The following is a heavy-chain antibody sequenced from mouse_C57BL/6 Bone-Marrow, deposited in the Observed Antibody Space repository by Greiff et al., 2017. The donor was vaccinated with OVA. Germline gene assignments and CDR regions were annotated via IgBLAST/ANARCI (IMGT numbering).Heavy chain of an antibody. CDR3: ARGHYYGRRDY. J-gene: IGHJ2*01. Sequence: EVQLQQSGPVLVKPGASVKMSCKASGYTFTDYYMNWVKQSHGKSLEWIGVINPYNGGTSYNQKFKGKATLTVDKSSSTAYMELNSLTSEDSAVYYCARGHYYGRRDYWGQGTTLTVSS. CDR2: INPYNGGT. CDR1: GYTFTDYY. D-gene: IGHD1-1*01. V-gene: IGHV1-19*01.